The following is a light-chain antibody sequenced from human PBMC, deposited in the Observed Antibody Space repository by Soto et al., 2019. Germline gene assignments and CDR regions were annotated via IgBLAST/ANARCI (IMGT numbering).Light chain of an antibody. CDR1: QNLNNW. J-gene: IGKJ1*01. CDR3: QQYSSYPWT. CDR2: KAS. V-gene: IGKV1-5*03. Sequence: DIQMTQSPSTLSASVGDRVTITCRASQNLNNWLAWFQQKPGKAPTLLIYKASGLESGVPSRFSGSGSGTEFTLTISSLQPDDFSTYYCQQYSSYPWTFGQGTKVEIK.